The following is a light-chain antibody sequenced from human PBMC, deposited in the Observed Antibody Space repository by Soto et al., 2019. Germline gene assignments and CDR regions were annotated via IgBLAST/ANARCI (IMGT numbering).Light chain of an antibody. CDR3: SSYSRSSFYV. CDR1: KNDIGVYDF. J-gene: IGLJ1*01. Sequence: QSVLTQPPSASGSPGQSVTISCTGTKNDIGVYDFVSWYQHHPGKAPRLIIYEVVQRPSGVPDRFSGSKSGNTASLTISGLQAEDEADYYCSSYSRSSFYVFGTGTKVTVL. CDR2: EVV. V-gene: IGLV2-8*01.